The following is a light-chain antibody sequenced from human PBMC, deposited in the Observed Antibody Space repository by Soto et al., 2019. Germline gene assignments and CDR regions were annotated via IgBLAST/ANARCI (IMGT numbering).Light chain of an antibody. Sequence: DLVMTQSPLSLPVTPGEPASISCRSSQSLLHSNGYNYLDWYLQKPGQSPQLLIYLGSNRASGVPDRFSGSGSGTDFTLKINRVEAEDVGVYYCMQALQTPYTFGQGTKLEIK. CDR2: LGS. V-gene: IGKV2-28*01. CDR3: MQALQTPYT. J-gene: IGKJ2*01. CDR1: QSLLHSNGYNY.